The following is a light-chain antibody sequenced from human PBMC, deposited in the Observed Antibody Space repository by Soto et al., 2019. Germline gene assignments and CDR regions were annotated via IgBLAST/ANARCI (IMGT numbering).Light chain of an antibody. J-gene: IGKJ4*01. CDR2: GAS. Sequence: TVMTQSPATLSVSPVEGATLSCRASQSVSSNLAWYQQKPGQAPRLLIYGASTRATGIPARFSGSGSGAEFSLTISALQSEDFAVYYCQQYSNWPLTFGGGTKVEIK. V-gene: IGKV3-15*01. CDR3: QQYSNWPLT. CDR1: QSVSSN.